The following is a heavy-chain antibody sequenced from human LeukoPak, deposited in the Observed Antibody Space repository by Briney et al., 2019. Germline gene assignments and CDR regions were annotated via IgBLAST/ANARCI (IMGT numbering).Heavy chain of an antibody. D-gene: IGHD2-2*01. CDR2: IYYSGST. V-gene: IGHV4-59*01. CDR1: GGSMSSYY. Sequence: SETLSLTCTVSGGSMSSYYWIWIRQPPGRGLEWIGYIYYSGSTYSNPSLKSRVTISVDTSKNQFSLKLSSVTAADTAVYYCARGRRYCSSTSCPYYYYGMDVWGQGTTVTVSS. J-gene: IGHJ6*02. CDR3: ARGRRYCSSTSCPYYYYGMDV.